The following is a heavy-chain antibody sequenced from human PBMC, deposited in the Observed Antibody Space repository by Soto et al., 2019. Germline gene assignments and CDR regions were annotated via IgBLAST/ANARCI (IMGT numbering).Heavy chain of an antibody. V-gene: IGHV1-69*13. CDR1: GGTFSSYA. CDR3: ARDRCSSTSCRTSNWFGP. CDR2: IIPIFGTA. D-gene: IGHD2-2*01. J-gene: IGHJ5*02. Sequence: SVKVSCKASGGTFSSYAISWVRQAPGQGLEWMGGIIPIFGTANYAQKFQGRVTITADESTSTAYMELSSLRSEDTAVYYCARDRCSSTSCRTSNWFGPWGQGTLVTVSS.